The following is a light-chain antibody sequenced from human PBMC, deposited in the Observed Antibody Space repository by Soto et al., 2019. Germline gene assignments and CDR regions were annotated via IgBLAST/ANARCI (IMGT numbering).Light chain of an antibody. Sequence: EIELTRSPATLSVSTGERATLSCRASQSVRSSYLAWYQQQPGQAPRLLIYGASTSATDIPNRFSGRASATDFTPSISRLAHEDSGLYYRHQYNNLRTFGQGTKVDI. CDR2: GAS. CDR1: QSVRSSY. CDR3: HQYNNLRT. J-gene: IGKJ1*01. V-gene: IGKV3D-20*02.